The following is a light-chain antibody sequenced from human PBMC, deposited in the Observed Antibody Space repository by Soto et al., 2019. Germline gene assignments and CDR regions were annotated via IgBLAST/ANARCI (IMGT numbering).Light chain of an antibody. V-gene: IGKV3-11*01. J-gene: IGKJ5*01. CDR3: QLRSHWPPPIT. CDR1: QSFSGD. Sequence: EIVLTQSPDTLSLSPGERATLSCRASQSFSGDLAWYQQKPGQAPRLLIYDASNRATGIPARFSGSGSGTDFTLTISSLEPEDFAVYYCQLRSHWPPPITFGQGTRL. CDR2: DAS.